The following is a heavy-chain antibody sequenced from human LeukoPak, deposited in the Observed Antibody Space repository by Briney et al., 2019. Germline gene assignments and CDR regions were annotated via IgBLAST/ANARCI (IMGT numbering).Heavy chain of an antibody. V-gene: IGHV3-15*01. CDR2: IKSKTAGGAT. Sequence: PGGSLRLSCEASGLTFSNAWMTWVRQTPGKGLEWVGRIKSKTAGGATDYAAPVKGRFTISRDDSEKTAFLQMNSQQSEDTAVYFCYSSGRGPWGQGTLVIVSS. D-gene: IGHD3-10*01. J-gene: IGHJ5*02. CDR3: YSSGRGP. CDR1: GLTFSNAW.